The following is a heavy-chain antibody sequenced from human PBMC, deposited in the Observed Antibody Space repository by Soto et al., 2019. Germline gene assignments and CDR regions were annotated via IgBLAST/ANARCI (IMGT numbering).Heavy chain of an antibody. CDR1: GGTFSSYD. CDR2: IIPISETT. V-gene: IGHV1-69*01. D-gene: IGHD2-2*01. Sequence: QVQLVQSGAEVKKPGSSVKVSCKASGGTFSSYDISWVRQAPGQGLEWMGGIIPISETTNYAQKFQGRVTITADESKSTAYKELSSLRSEDTAVYYCARSQSSSTSLEIYYYYYYGMDVWAQGTTVTVSS. CDR3: ARSQSSSTSLEIYYYYYYGMDV. J-gene: IGHJ6*02.